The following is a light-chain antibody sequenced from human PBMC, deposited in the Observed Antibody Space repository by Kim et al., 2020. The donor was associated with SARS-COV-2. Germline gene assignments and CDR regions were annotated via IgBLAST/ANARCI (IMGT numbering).Light chain of an antibody. CDR2: EKN. J-gene: IGLJ3*02. CDR1: SLRSYY. CDR3: NPRESGLNHVV. V-gene: IGLV3-19*01. Sequence: SSELTQDSAVSVALGQTVRITCQGDSLRSYYASWYQQKPGQAPVLVIYEKNNRPSGIPDRFSGPSSGNTASLTITGAQPEDEADYYCNPRESGLNHVVFG.